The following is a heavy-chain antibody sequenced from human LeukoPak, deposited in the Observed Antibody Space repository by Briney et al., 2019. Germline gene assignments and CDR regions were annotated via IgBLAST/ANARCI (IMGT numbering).Heavy chain of an antibody. CDR2: IYHSGST. CDR1: GGSISSGYY. Sequence: SQTLSLTCTVSGGSISSGYYWGWIRQPPGKGLEWIGSIYHSGSTYYNPSLKSRVTISVDTSKNQFSLKLSSVTAADTAVYYCARDCSGGSCYSFWFDPWGQGTLVTVSS. J-gene: IGHJ5*02. CDR3: ARDCSGGSCYSFWFDP. D-gene: IGHD2-15*01. V-gene: IGHV4-38-2*02.